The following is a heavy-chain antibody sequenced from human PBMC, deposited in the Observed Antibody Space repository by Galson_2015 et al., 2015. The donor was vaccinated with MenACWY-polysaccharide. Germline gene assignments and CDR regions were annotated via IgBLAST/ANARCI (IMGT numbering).Heavy chain of an antibody. J-gene: IGHJ3*02. CDR1: TVTFRGSG. CDR3: AREGSRIVFHAFDT. D-gene: IGHD3-10*02. Sequence: SLRLSCAASTVTFRGSGMHWVRQAPGKGLEWVAVIQYDAVYKQYLDSVKGRFSVSRDNSKSVLYLEMNNLRAEDTALYYCAREGSRIVFHAFDTWGQGTMVIVSS. V-gene: IGHV3-33*01. CDR2: IQYDAVYK.